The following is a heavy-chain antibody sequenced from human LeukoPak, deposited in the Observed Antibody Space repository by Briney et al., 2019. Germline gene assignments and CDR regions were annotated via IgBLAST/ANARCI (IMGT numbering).Heavy chain of an antibody. J-gene: IGHJ4*02. CDR3: ARGLMMAVAGRGEFHY. CDR1: GGSISSYY. CDR2: IYYSGST. Sequence: SETLSLTCTVSGGSISSYYWSWIRQPPGKGLEWIGYIYYSGSTNYNPSLKSRVTISVDTSKNQFSLKLSSVTAADTAVYCCARGLMMAVAGRGEFHYWGQGTLVTVFS. V-gene: IGHV4-59*01. D-gene: IGHD6-13*01.